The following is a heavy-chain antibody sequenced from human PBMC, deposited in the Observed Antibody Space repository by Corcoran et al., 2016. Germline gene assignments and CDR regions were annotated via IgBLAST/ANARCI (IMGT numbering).Heavy chain of an antibody. CDR2: INHSGST. J-gene: IGHJ3*02. Sequence: QVQLQQWGAGLLKPSETLSLTCAVYGGSFSGYYWSWIRQPPGKGLEWIGEINHSGSTNNNPSLKSGVTIAEDTSKNQFSLKRSSVTAAETAVYYCARAGPTRNRDGAFDIWGQGTMVTVSS. D-gene: IGHD2-15*01. CDR1: GGSFSGYY. CDR3: ARAGPTRNRDGAFDI. V-gene: IGHV4-34*01.